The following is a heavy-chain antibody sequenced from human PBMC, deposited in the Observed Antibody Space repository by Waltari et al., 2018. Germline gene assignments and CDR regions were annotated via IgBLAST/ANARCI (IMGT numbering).Heavy chain of an antibody. V-gene: IGHV3-33*01. CDR1: GFTFSSYA. CDR3: GRDFFGSVDY. CDR2: MCFEGTSK. J-gene: IGHJ4*02. D-gene: IGHD3-3*01. Sequence: QVQLVESGGGVVQPGRSLRLSCAASGFTFSSYAMHWVRQAPGKGLVSWSLMCFEGTSKYYADSVKGRFTASRDNSKNTLYLQMDSLRAEDTAVYYCGRDFFGSVDYWGQGTLVTVSS.